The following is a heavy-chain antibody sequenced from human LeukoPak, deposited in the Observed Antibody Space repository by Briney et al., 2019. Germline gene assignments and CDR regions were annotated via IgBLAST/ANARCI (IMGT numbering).Heavy chain of an antibody. V-gene: IGHV3-23*01. Sequence: GGSLGLSCAASGFTFSSYAMSWVRQAPGKGLEWVSAISGSGGSTYYADSVKGRFTISRDNSKSTLYLQMNSLRAEDTAVYYCAKARSGYQLLFLLDPWGQGTLVTVSS. J-gene: IGHJ5*02. CDR2: ISGSGGST. CDR1: GFTFSSYA. CDR3: AKARSGYQLLFLLDP. D-gene: IGHD2-2*01.